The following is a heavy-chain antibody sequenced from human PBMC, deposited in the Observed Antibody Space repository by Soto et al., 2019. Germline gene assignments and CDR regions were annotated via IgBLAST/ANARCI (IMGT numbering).Heavy chain of an antibody. CDR1: GGSISSYY. V-gene: IGHV4-59*01. J-gene: IGHJ4*02. CDR3: ARRYGASFDY. D-gene: IGHD4-17*01. CDR2: IYYSGST. Sequence: QVQLQESGPGLVKPSETLSLTCTVSGGSISSYYWRWIRQPPGKGLEWIGYIYYSGSTNYNPSLKSRVTLSVDTSKNQCSLKLSSVTAADTAVYYCARRYGASFDYWGQGTLVTVSS.